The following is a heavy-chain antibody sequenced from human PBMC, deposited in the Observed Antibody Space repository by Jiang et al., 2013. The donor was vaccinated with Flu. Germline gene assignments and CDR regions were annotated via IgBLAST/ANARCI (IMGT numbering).Heavy chain of an antibody. J-gene: IGHJ3*01. CDR1: GDSMTRDRDNIA. V-gene: IGHV6-1*01. CDR2: TYRGAN. CDR3: VRGQHSSFDV. D-gene: IGHD2-15*01. Sequence: GPGLVKPSETLSLICVISGDSMTRDRDNIAWNWIRQSPSRGLEWLGRTYRGANDYAESMKGRIIIDPDTSKNHFSLQLSSVTSEDTAVYYCVRGQHSSFDVWGQGTVVNVSS.